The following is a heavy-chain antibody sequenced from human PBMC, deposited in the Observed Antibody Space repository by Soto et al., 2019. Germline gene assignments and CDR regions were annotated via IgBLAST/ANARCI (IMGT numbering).Heavy chain of an antibody. D-gene: IGHD2-8*01. Sequence: GSLRLSCAASGFTFSSYSMNWVRQAPGKGLEWVSSISSSSSYIYYADSVKGRFTISRDNAKNSLYLQMNSLRAEDTAVYYCERDGNCTNGVCYTGYWGQGTLVNVSS. J-gene: IGHJ4*02. CDR3: ERDGNCTNGVCYTGY. CDR1: GFTFSSYS. CDR2: ISSSSSYI. V-gene: IGHV3-21*01.